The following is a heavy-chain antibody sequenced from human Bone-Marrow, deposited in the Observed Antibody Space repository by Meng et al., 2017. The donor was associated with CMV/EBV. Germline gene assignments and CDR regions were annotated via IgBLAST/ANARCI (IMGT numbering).Heavy chain of an antibody. V-gene: IGHV1-46*01. D-gene: IGHD6-13*01. Sequence: ASVKVSCKASGYTFTSYYMHWVRQAPGQGLEWMGRINPSGGSTSYAQKFQGRVTMTRDTSTSTVYMELSSLRSEDTAVYYCASGRVIAAAGEPRMDVWGQGTTVTVSS. CDR1: GYTFTSYY. CDR3: ASGRVIAAAGEPRMDV. J-gene: IGHJ6*02. CDR2: INPSGGST.